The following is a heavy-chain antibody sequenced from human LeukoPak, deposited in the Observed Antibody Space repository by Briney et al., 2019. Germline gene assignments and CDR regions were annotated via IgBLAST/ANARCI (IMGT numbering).Heavy chain of an antibody. CDR3: ARDRGSGTYDAFDI. J-gene: IGHJ3*02. CDR2: ISSSSSYI. CDR1: GFTFSSYS. D-gene: IGHD1-26*01. V-gene: IGHV3-21*01. Sequence: GGSLRLSCAASGFTFSSYSMNCVRQAPGKGLEWVSSISSSSSYIYYADSVKGRFTISRDNAKNLLYLQMNSLRAEDTAVYYCARDRGSGTYDAFDIWGQGTMVTVSS.